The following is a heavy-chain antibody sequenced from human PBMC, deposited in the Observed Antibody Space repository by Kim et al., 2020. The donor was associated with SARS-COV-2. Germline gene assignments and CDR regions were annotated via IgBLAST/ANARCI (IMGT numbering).Heavy chain of an antibody. J-gene: IGHJ5*02. Sequence: GGSLRLSCAASGFTFSSYGMHWVRQAPGKGLEWVAVISYDGSNKYYADSVKGRFTISRDNSKNTLYLQMNSLRAEDTAVYYCAKDRVRGHNWFDPWGQGTLVTVSS. CDR3: AKDRVRGHNWFDP. D-gene: IGHD3-10*01. CDR2: ISYDGSNK. V-gene: IGHV3-30*18. CDR1: GFTFSSYG.